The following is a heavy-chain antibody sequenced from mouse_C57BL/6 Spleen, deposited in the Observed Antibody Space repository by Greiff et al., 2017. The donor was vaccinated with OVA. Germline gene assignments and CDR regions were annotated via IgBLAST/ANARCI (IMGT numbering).Heavy chain of an antibody. CDR3: TSWEESIRGAMDY. Sequence: QVQLKESGAELVRPGASVTLSCKASGYTFTDYEMHWVKQTPVHGLEWIGAIDPETGGTAYNQKFKGKAILTADKSSSTAYMELRSLTSEDSAVYYCTSWEESIRGAMDYWGQGTSVTVSS. V-gene: IGHV1-15*01. CDR2: IDPETGGT. J-gene: IGHJ4*01. D-gene: IGHD4-1*01. CDR1: GYTFTDYE.